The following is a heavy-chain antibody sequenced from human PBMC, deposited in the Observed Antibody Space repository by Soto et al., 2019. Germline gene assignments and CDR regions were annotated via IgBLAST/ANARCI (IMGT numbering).Heavy chain of an antibody. Sequence: GGSLRLSCAASGFTFSSYGMHWVRQAPGKGLEWVAVIWYDGSNKYYADSVKGRFTISRDNSKNTLYLQMNSLRAEDTAVYYCARDGMERSYGYLRYYYGMDVWGQGTTVTVSS. CDR1: GFTFSSYG. CDR3: ARDGMERSYGYLRYYYGMDV. V-gene: IGHV3-33*01. J-gene: IGHJ6*02. CDR2: IWYDGSNK. D-gene: IGHD5-18*01.